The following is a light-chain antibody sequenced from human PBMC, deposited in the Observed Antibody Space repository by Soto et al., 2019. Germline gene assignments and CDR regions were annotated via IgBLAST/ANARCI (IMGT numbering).Light chain of an antibody. CDR2: EVS. J-gene: IGLJ1*01. V-gene: IGLV2-14*01. CDR3: SSYTSSGTLV. Sequence: QSVLTQPASVSGSPGQSITISCTGTSSDVGGYNYVSWHQQHPDKVPKLMIFEVSNRPSGVSNRFVGSKSGNTASLTISGLQAEDGGDYYCSSYTSSGTLVFGTGTKLTVL. CDR1: SSDVGGYNY.